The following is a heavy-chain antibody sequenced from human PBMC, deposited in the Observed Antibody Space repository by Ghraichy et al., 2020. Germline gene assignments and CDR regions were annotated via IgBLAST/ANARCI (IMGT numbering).Heavy chain of an antibody. D-gene: IGHD3-10*01. CDR3: ARDSITMVRGAHY. CDR2: IYYSGST. Sequence: SETLSLTCTVSGGSISSGGYYWSWIRQHPGKGLEWIGYIYYSGSTYYNPSLKSRVTISVDTSKNQFSLKLSSVTAADTAVYYCARDSITMVRGAHYWGQGTLVTVSS. V-gene: IGHV4-31*03. J-gene: IGHJ4*02. CDR1: GGSISSGGYY.